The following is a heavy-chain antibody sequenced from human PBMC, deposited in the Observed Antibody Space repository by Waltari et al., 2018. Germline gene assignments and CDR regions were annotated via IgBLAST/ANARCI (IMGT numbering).Heavy chain of an antibody. D-gene: IGHD1-1*01. J-gene: IGHJ4*02. CDR3: ARLWNGPDS. CDR2: IKQDGSEQ. V-gene: IGHV3-7*03. CDR1: GFTFSNHW. Sequence: EVQLVESGGDLVHPGGSLRVSCAASGFTFSNHWMSWGRQAPGKGLEGVANIKQDGSEQNYADSVMGRFTISRDNAKNALYLEMNSLRPEDTAVYYCARLWNGPDSWGQGTLVTVSS.